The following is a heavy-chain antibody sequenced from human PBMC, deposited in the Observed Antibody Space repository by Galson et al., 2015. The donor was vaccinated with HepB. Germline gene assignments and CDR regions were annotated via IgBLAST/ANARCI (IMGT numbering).Heavy chain of an antibody. CDR1: GLSLSSSGVA. CDR2: IYWDDDK. J-gene: IGHJ4*02. V-gene: IGHV2-5*02. Sequence: PALVKPTQTLTLTCTLSGLSLSSSGVAVGWVRQPPGKALEWLVSIYWDDDKRHTPPLKGRLTITKDTSKNQVVLVMTNMDPVDTGTYYCVHSYMAAAGQFDYWGQGTLVTVSS. D-gene: IGHD6-13*01. CDR3: VHSYMAAAGQFDY.